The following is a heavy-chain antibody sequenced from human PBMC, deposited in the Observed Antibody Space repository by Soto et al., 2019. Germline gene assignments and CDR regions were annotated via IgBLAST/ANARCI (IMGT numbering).Heavy chain of an antibody. V-gene: IGHV4-39*01. J-gene: IGHJ4*02. CDR2: VYYSGTT. CDR3: ARPYSSGWNPFDY. Sequence: SETLSLTCSVSGASISSSSYYWGWIRQPPGKGLEWIGSVYYSGTTYYNPSLKSRVTISVDTSKSQFSLKLNSVTAADTAVYYCARPYSSGWNPFDYWGQGTLVTVS. CDR1: GASISSSSYY. D-gene: IGHD6-19*01.